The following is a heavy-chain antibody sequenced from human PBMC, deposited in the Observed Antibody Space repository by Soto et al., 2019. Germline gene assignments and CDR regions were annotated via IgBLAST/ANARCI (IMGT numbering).Heavy chain of an antibody. D-gene: IGHD6-19*01. CDR3: ARGGSSGSFVTY. Sequence: TLSLTCTVSGGSISSYYWSWIRQPPGKGLEWIGYVYYSGSTNYNPSLKSRVTISVDTSRNQFSLKLTSVTAADTAIYFCARGGSSGSFVTYWGQGTLVTVSS. J-gene: IGHJ4*02. CDR1: GGSISSYY. CDR2: VYYSGST. V-gene: IGHV4-59*01.